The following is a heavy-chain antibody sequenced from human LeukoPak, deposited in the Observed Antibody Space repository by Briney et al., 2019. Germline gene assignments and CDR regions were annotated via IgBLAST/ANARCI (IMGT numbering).Heavy chain of an antibody. D-gene: IGHD2-2*03. CDR1: GNSYW. CDR2: IYPGDSET. CDR3: ARRGYCSSVTCYGAVKGAFDI. Sequence: GESLKISCKASGNSYWIGWVRQMPGKGLEWMGIIYPGDSETRYSPSVQGQVTISVDKSINTAYLQWSNLKASDTAIYYCARRGYCSSVTCYGAVKGAFDIWGQGTMVTVSS. J-gene: IGHJ3*02. V-gene: IGHV5-51*01.